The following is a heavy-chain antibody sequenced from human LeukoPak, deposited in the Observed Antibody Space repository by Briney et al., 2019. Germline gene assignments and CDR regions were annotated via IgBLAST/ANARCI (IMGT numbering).Heavy chain of an antibody. CDR2: IIPIFGTA. CDR1: GGTFSSYA. V-gene: IGHV1-69*13. Sequence: GASVKVSCKASGGTFSSYAISWVRQAPGQGLEWMGGIIPIFGTANYAQKFQGRVTITADESTSTAYMELSSLRSEDAAVYYCARIVPICSSTSCYDVWGKATTVTVSS. J-gene: IGHJ6*04. D-gene: IGHD2-2*01. CDR3: ARIVPICSSTSCYDV.